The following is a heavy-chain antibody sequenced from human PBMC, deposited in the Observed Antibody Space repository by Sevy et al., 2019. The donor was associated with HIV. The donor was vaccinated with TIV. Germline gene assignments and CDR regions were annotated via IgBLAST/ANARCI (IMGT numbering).Heavy chain of an antibody. CDR1: GYTFTSYG. D-gene: IGHD3-10*01. V-gene: IGHV1-18*04. J-gene: IGHJ6*03. CDR2: ISAYNGNT. CDR3: AREVWSMGYYYGSGSYYGANYYYYMDV. Sequence: ASVKVSCKASGYTFTSYGISWVRQAPGQGLEWMGWISAYNGNTNYAQKLQGRVTMTTDTSTSTAYMELRSMRSEDTALYYCAREVWSMGYYYGSGSYYGANYYYYMDVWGKGTTVTVSS.